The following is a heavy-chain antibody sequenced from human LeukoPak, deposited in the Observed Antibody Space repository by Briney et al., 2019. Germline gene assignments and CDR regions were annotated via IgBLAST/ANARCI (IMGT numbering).Heavy chain of an antibody. V-gene: IGHV3-33*01. CDR2: IWYDGSNK. D-gene: IGHD2-2*01. CDR3: ARDPGSCSNNSCYQESSFVFDY. CDR1: RFTFSSYG. Sequence: PGRSLRLSCAASRFTFSSYGMHWVSQAPGKGLEWVAVIWYDGSNKHYADSVKGRFTISRDNSKNTLYLQMNSLRAEDTAVYYCARDPGSCSNNSCYQESSFVFDYWGQGTLVTVSS. J-gene: IGHJ4*02.